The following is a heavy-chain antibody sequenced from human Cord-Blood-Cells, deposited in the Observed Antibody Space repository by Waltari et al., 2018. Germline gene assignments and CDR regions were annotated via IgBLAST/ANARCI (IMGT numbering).Heavy chain of an antibody. J-gene: IGHJ4*02. CDR1: GYTFTSYG. D-gene: IGHD6-13*01. Sequence: QVQLVQSGAEVKKPGASVKVSCKASGYTFTSYGISWVRQAPGQGLEWMGWISAYNGNTNYAQKLQGRVTMTTDTSTSTAYMGLRSLRSDDTAVYYCARDRRKGIAAAGTFDYWGQGTLVTVSS. CDR3: ARDRRKGIAAAGTFDY. V-gene: IGHV1-18*04. CDR2: ISAYNGNT.